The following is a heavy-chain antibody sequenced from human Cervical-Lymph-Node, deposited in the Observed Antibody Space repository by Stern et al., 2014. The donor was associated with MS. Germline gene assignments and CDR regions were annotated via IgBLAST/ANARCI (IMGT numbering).Heavy chain of an antibody. CDR3: ARDRDWNLDF. D-gene: IGHD1-1*01. Sequence: QVQLVQSGAEAKKPGASVRVSCKATGYTFPTNGISWVRQAPGQGLEWMGWISANSGNTKYSWKFQDRVIMTTDTPTTTAYMELRSLTSDDTAVYYCARDRDWNLDFWGQGTLVTVSS. CDR2: ISANSGNT. V-gene: IGHV1-18*01. CDR1: GYTFPTNG. J-gene: IGHJ4*02.